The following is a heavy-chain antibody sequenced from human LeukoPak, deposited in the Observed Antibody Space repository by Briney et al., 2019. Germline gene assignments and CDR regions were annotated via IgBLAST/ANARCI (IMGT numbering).Heavy chain of an antibody. CDR3: AKDGSITRRGGAFDI. CDR2: ISGSGGST. CDR1: GFTFSSYA. D-gene: IGHD3-16*01. V-gene: IGHV3-23*01. Sequence: GGSLRLSCAASGFTFSSYAMSWVRQAPGKGLEWVSAISGSGGSTYYADSVKGRFTISRDNSKNTPYLQMNSLRAEDTAVYYCAKDGSITRRGGAFDIWGQGTMVTVSS. J-gene: IGHJ3*02.